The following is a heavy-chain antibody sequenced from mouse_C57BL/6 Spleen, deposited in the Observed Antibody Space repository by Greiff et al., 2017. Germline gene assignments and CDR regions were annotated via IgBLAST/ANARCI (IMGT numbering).Heavy chain of an antibody. D-gene: IGHD2-3*01. Sequence: EVQLQQSGPELVKPGASVKISCKASGYTFTDYYMHWVKQSHGKSLEWIGDINPNNGGTRSNQKFKGKATLTVAKSSSTAYMELRSLTSESSAVYYCAREDGYPAWFAYWGQGTLVTVSA. CDR1: GYTFTDYY. J-gene: IGHJ3*01. CDR3: AREDGYPAWFAY. CDR2: INPNNGGT. V-gene: IGHV1-26*01.